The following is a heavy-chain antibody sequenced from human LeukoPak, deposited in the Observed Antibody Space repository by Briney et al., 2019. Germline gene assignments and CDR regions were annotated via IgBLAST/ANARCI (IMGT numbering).Heavy chain of an antibody. CDR2: IKPDGSEK. D-gene: IGHD3-10*01. Sequence: PGGSLRLSCAASGFTFTNYWMSWVRQAPGEGLEWLSNIKPDGSEKYYVHSVKGRFTISRDNAKNSLYLQMNSLRAEDTAVYYCARDYYYGSGSYLKWGQGTLVTVSS. V-gene: IGHV3-7*01. CDR3: ARDYYYGSGSYLK. CDR1: GFTFTNYW. J-gene: IGHJ4*02.